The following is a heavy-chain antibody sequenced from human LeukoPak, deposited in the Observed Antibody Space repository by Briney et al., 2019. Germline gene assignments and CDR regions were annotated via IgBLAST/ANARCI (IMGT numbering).Heavy chain of an antibody. Sequence: SETLSLTCTVSGGSISSSSYYWGWIRQPPGKGLEWIGSIYYSGSTYYNPSLKSRVTISVDTSKNQFSLKLSSVTAADTAVYYCASRAGYSSSWDYYFDYWGQGTLVTVSS. V-gene: IGHV4-39*01. J-gene: IGHJ4*02. CDR2: IYYSGST. CDR3: ASRAGYSSSWDYYFDY. CDR1: GGSISSSSYY. D-gene: IGHD6-13*01.